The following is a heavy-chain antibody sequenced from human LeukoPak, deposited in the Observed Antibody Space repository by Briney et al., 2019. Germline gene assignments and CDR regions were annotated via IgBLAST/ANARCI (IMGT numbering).Heavy chain of an antibody. CDR2: TYYRSKWYN. V-gene: IGHV6-1*01. CDR1: GDSVSSNSAA. CDR3: ARSGRKQWLVLEDWFDP. D-gene: IGHD6-19*01. Sequence: SQTLPLTCAISGDSVSSNSAAWNWIRQSPSRGLEWLGRTYYRSKWYNDYAVSVKSRITINPDTSKNQFSLQLNSVTPEDTAVYYCARSGRKQWLVLEDWFDPWGQGTLVTVSS. J-gene: IGHJ5*02.